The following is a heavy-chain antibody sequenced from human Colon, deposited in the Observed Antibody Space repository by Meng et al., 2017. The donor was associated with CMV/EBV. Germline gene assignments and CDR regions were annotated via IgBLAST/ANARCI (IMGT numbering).Heavy chain of an antibody. J-gene: IGHJ5*02. CDR3: ARQISVGSVDP. CDR1: GDTFSKLY. Sequence: SCKASGDTFSKLYIHWLRQATGQGLEWMRLITPNDDNTYYAQNFQGRVTMTSDTSTSTIYMDLNNLRSEDTAVYYCARQISVGSVDPWGQGTLVTVSS. D-gene: IGHD1-26*01. CDR2: ITPNDDNT. V-gene: IGHV1-46*01.